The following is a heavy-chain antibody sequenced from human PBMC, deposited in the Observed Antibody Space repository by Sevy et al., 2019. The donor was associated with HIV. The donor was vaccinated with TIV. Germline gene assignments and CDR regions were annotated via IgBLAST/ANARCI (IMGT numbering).Heavy chain of an antibody. D-gene: IGHD1-26*01. Sequence: GGSLRLSCAASGFTFSRYAMSWVRQAPGKGLEWMSIISGDASTTYYADSVKGRFTISRDNSKNTLSLQMNSLRAEDTALYYCANDGPGGIRGWALDIWGQGTMVTVSS. CDR1: GFTFSRYA. J-gene: IGHJ3*02. V-gene: IGHV3-23*01. CDR3: ANDGPGGIRGWALDI. CDR2: ISGDASTT.